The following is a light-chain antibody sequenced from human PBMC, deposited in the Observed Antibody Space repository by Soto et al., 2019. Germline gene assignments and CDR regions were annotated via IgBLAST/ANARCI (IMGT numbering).Light chain of an antibody. J-gene: IGLJ2*01. CDR1: SSDVGGYNY. CDR2: DVS. Sequence: QSALTQPASVSGSPGQSITISCTGTSSDVGGYNYVSWYQQHPGKAPKLMIYDVSNRPSGVSNRFSGSNSGNTASLTISGLQAEDEADYYCSSYTRSNTLYVVFGGGTKVTVL. CDR3: SSYTRSNTLYVV. V-gene: IGLV2-14*01.